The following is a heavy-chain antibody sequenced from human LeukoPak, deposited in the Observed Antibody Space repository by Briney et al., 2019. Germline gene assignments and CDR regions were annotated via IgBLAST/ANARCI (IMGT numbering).Heavy chain of an antibody. CDR1: GGTFSSYA. Sequence: SVKVSCKASGGTFSSYAISWVRQAPRQGLEWMGRIIPIPGIANYAQKFQGRVTITADKSTSTAYMELSSLRSEDTAVYYCARNYYDSSGYYYTYYFDYWGQGTLVTVSS. V-gene: IGHV1-69*04. CDR2: IIPIPGIA. D-gene: IGHD3-22*01. CDR3: ARNYYDSSGYYYTYYFDY. J-gene: IGHJ4*02.